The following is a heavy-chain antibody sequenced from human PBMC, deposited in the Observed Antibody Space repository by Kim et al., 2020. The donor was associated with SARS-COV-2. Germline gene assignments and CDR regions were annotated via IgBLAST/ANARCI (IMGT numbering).Heavy chain of an antibody. V-gene: IGHV1-69*04. CDR2: IIPILGIA. Sequence: SVKVSCKASGGTFSSYAISWVRQAPGQGLEWMGRIIPILGIANYAQKFQGRVTITADKSTSTAYMELSSLRSEDTAVYYCARSPSIAARALREFDYWGQGTLVTVSS. J-gene: IGHJ4*02. CDR1: GGTFSSYA. D-gene: IGHD6-6*01. CDR3: ARSPSIAARALREFDY.